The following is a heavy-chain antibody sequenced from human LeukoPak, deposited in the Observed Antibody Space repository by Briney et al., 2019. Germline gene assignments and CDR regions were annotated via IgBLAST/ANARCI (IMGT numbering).Heavy chain of an antibody. J-gene: IGHJ4*02. CDR2: ISNSGGTT. V-gene: IGHV3-23*01. CDR1: GFTFSNYA. CDR3: ARGGDGEIDY. Sequence: AGGSLRLSCAASGFTFSNYAMSWVRQAPGKGLEWVSGISNSGGTTYYADSVKGRFTISRDSSKNTLYLQMDSLRAEDTAVYYCARGGDGEIDYWGQGTLVTVSS. D-gene: IGHD4-17*01.